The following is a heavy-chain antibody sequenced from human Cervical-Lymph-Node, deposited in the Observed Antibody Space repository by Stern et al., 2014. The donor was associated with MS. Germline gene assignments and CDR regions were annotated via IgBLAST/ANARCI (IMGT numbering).Heavy chain of an antibody. CDR3: TSTGQLAAFDI. CDR2: IRSKATSYAT. V-gene: IGHV3-73*01. CDR1: GFTFSGSA. Sequence: EVQLVESGGGLVQPGGSLKLSCAASGFTFSGSAMHWVRQASGKGLEWVGRIRSKATSYATAYAASVKGRFTISRDDSKNTAYLQMNSLKTEDAAVYYCTSTGQLAAFDIWGQGTMVTVSS. D-gene: IGHD6-6*01. J-gene: IGHJ3*02.